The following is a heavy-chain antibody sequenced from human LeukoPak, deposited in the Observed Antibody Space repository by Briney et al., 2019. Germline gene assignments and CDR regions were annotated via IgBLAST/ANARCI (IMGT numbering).Heavy chain of an antibody. J-gene: IGHJ4*02. CDR1: GGSFSGYY. D-gene: IGHD6-19*01. Sequence: PSETLSLTCAVYGGSFSGYYWSWIRQPPGKGLEWIGEINHSGSTNYNPSFKSRVTISVDTSKNQFSLKLSSVTAADTAVYYCARGNAVAGLYYFDYWGQGTLVTVSS. CDR2: INHSGST. V-gene: IGHV4-34*01. CDR3: ARGNAVAGLYYFDY.